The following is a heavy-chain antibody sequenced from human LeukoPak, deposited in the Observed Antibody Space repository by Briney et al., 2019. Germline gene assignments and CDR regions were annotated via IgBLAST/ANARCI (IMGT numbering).Heavy chain of an antibody. Sequence: APVKVSCKASGYTFTSYDINWVRQATGQGLEWMGWMNPNSGNTGYAQKFQGRVTMTRNTSISTAYMELSSLRSEDTAVYYCARKPGRGRFLEWWVGLDMDVWGKGTTVTVSS. CDR3: ARKPGRGRFLEWWVGLDMDV. CDR1: GYTFTSYD. J-gene: IGHJ6*03. D-gene: IGHD3-3*01. CDR2: MNPNSGNT. V-gene: IGHV1-8*01.